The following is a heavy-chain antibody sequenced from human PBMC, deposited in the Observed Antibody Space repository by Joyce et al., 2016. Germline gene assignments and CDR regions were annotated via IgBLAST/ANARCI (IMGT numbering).Heavy chain of an antibody. CDR2: INPEDSDT. V-gene: IGHV5-51*01. CDR1: GYSFTSYW. CDR3: ARSAVSVTLSPFFDY. J-gene: IGHJ4*02. Sequence: AEVKKPGESLKISCKGVGYSFTSYWLGWVRQMPGKCLELMGIINPEDSDTRYTPSFQDQVTISVDRSIKTAHLLWGILRASDTAIYYCARSAVSVTLSPFFDYWGQGSLVTVSS. D-gene: IGHD2-21*02.